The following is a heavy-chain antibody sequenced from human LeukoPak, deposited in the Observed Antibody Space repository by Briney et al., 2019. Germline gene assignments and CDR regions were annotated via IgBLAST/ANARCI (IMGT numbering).Heavy chain of an antibody. CDR3: VRVKGSYFDY. CDR2: ISSSGGAI. Sequence: GGSLRLSCAASGFPLSSYSINWVRQAPGKGLEWVSYISSSGGAIYYVDSVKGRFTVSRDNAKNSLFLQMNSPRAEDTAVYYCVRVKGSYFDYWGQGALVTVSS. J-gene: IGHJ4*02. V-gene: IGHV3-48*01. CDR1: GFPLSSYS. D-gene: IGHD2-15*01.